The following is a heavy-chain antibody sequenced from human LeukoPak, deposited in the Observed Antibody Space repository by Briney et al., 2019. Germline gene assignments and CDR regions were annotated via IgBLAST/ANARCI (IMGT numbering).Heavy chain of an antibody. CDR3: ARGPSYWAFDI. V-gene: IGHV4-59*01. D-gene: IGHD2-8*02. J-gene: IGHJ3*02. CDR2: IYSSGST. CDR1: GGSISSFY. Sequence: PSETLSLTCTVSGGSISSFYWSYIRQPPGKGLEWIGYIYSSGSTNYNPSLKSRVTISVDTSKNQFSLKLTSVTAADTAVYYCARGPSYWAFDIWGQGTMVTVSS.